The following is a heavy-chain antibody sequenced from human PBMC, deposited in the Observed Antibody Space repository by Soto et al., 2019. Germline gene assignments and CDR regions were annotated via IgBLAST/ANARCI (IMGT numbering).Heavy chain of an antibody. CDR1: GGSFSIYT. CDR3: TLGTWSDEVFDI. CDR2: IIPMFDIA. J-gene: IGHJ3*02. V-gene: IGHV1-69*02. Sequence: QVQLVQSGVEVKKPWSSVKVSCKAAGGSFSIYTVFGVRQAPGQGLEWMGRIIPMFDIANYEQKFQGRVTFNADKFTDTVYMEMLNLRSDDTAVYYCTLGTWSDEVFDIWGQGTLVTVSS. D-gene: IGHD6-13*01.